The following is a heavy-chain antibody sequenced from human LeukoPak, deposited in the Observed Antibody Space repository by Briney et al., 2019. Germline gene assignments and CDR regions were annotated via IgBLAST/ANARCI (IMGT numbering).Heavy chain of an antibody. CDR2: ISAYNGNT. V-gene: IGHV1-18*01. J-gene: IGHJ6*03. Sequence: GASVKVSCKASGYTFTSYGISWVRQAPGQGLEWMGWISAYNGNTNYAQKLQGRVTMTTDTSTSTAYMELRSLRSDDTAVYYCARDRPYPEDYYYYMDVWGKGTTVTVSS. D-gene: IGHD1-14*01. CDR3: ARDRPYPEDYYYYMDV. CDR1: GYTFTSYG.